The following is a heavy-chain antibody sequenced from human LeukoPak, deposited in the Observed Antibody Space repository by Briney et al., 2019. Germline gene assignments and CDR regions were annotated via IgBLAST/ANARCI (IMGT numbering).Heavy chain of an antibody. CDR2: IIPIFGTA. J-gene: IGHJ4*02. V-gene: IGHV1-69*13. CDR1: GGTFSSYA. CDR3: AREVAIEEDYYFDY. Sequence: ASVKVSCTASGGTFSSYAISWVRQAPGQGLEWMGGIIPIFGTANFAQKFQGRVTITADESTSTAYMELSSLRSEDAAVYYCAREVAIEEDYYFDYWGQGTLVTVSS. D-gene: IGHD2-21*01.